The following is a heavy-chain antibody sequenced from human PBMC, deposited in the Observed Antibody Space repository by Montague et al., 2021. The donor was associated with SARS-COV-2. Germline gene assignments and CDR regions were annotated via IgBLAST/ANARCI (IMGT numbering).Heavy chain of an antibody. CDR3: ARHEGRSLHLDY. CDR2: IDPSDSYT. V-gene: IGHV5-10-1*01. D-gene: IGHD4-17*01. Sequence: QSGAEVKTPGESLRISCQGSGYNFITYWISWVRQMPGKGLEWMGRIDPSDSYTNYSPSFQGHVTISADKSFTTAYLQLSSLKASDTAVYYCARHEGRSLHLDYWGQGTLVTVSS. CDR1: GYNFITYW. J-gene: IGHJ4*02.